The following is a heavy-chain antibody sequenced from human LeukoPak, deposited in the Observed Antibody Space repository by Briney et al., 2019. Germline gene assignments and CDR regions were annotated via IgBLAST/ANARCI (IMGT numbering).Heavy chain of an antibody. CDR2: IYYSRST. D-gene: IGHD3-22*01. V-gene: IGHV4-30-4*08. J-gene: IGHJ3*02. CDR1: GGSISSGDYY. CDR3: ARVDYDSSGYHDAFDI. Sequence: PSETLSLTCTVSGGSISSGDYYWSWIRQPPGKGLEWIGYIYYSRSTYYNPSLKSRVTISVDTSKNQFSLKLSSVTAADTAVYYCARVDYDSSGYHDAFDIWGQGTMVTVSS.